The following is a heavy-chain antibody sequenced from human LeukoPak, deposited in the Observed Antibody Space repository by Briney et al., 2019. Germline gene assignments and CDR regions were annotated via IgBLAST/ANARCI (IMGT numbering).Heavy chain of an antibody. J-gene: IGHJ4*02. V-gene: IGHV3-30-3*01. CDR3: ARVPSWRTPWFDY. CDR2: ISYDGSNK. D-gene: IGHD1-1*01. CDR1: GFTFSSYA. Sequence: GGSLRLSCAASGFTFSSYAMHWVRQAPGKGLEWVAVISYDGSNKYYADSVKGRFTISRDNSKNTLYLQMNSLRAEDTAVYYCARVPSWRTPWFDYWGQGTLVTVSS.